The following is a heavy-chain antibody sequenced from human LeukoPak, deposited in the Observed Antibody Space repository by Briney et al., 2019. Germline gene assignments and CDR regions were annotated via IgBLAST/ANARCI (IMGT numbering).Heavy chain of an antibody. CDR2: IRYDGSNK. CDR3: AKGGPLSGYYSDFDY. D-gene: IGHD3-22*01. J-gene: IGHJ4*02. CDR1: AFTFSSYG. Sequence: GGSLRLSCAASAFTFSSYGMHWVRQAPGKGLEWVAFIRYDGSNKYYADSVKGRFTISRNNSKNTLYLQMNSVRVEDAAVYYCAKGGPLSGYYSDFDYWGQGTLVTVSS. V-gene: IGHV3-30*02.